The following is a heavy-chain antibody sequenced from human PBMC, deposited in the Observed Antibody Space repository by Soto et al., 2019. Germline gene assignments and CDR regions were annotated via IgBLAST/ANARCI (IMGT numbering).Heavy chain of an antibody. CDR3: HTSVVNLLRVARDYYYKHV. CDR1: GFIFNAAW. Sequence: PGGSLRLSCAASGFIFNAAWMNWVRQTPGKGLEWVSAISGSGGSTYYADSVKGRFTISRDNSKNTLYLQMNSLRAEDTAVYYCHTSVVNLLRVARDYYYKHVWGKRTTGTGSS. CDR2: ISGSGGST. D-gene: IGHD3-16*01. V-gene: IGHV3-23*01. J-gene: IGHJ6*03.